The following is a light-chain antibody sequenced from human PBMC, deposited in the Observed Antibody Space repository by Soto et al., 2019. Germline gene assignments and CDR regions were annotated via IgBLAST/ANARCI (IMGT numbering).Light chain of an antibody. Sequence: EIVLTQSPGTLSLSPGDTATLSCRASQSVRNNYLAWYQQKPGQAPRLIIFGASNRATGVPDRFSGSGSGTDFTRTIIRLEPEDFAAFYCHQYGSPLHIFGGGTKVEIK. CDR1: QSVRNNY. CDR2: GAS. J-gene: IGKJ4*01. CDR3: HQYGSPLHI. V-gene: IGKV3-20*01.